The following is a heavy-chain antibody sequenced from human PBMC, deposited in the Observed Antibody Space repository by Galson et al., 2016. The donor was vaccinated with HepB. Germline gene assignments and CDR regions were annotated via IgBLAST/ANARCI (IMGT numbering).Heavy chain of an antibody. V-gene: IGHV3-23*01. D-gene: IGHD2-8*01. CDR3: TKRCMTNTCHNADDF. Sequence: SLRLSCAASGLTFTNNIMSWVRQAPGKGLEWVSTIGGDGATFYGDSVKGRLTISRYDSKSTLYLRMDSLRVEDTATYHCTKRCMTNTCHNADDFWGQGTLVTVSS. CDR2: IGGDGAT. J-gene: IGHJ4*02. CDR1: GLTFTNNI.